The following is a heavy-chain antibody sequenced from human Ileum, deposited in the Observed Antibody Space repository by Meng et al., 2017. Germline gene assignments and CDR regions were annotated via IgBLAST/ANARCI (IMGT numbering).Heavy chain of an antibody. Sequence: QVQLQESGPGLVKPAQTLSLKCTVSGGSITSGEYYWSWIRQPPGKGLEWIGYIFYTGATYSNPSLKSRVTVSLDTSKSQFSLKLSSVTAADTAIYYCVSERRRSYFFDYWGQGTLVTVSS. V-gene: IGHV4-30-4*01. CDR3: VSERRRSYFFDY. CDR1: GGSITSGEYY. J-gene: IGHJ4*02. CDR2: IFYTGAT.